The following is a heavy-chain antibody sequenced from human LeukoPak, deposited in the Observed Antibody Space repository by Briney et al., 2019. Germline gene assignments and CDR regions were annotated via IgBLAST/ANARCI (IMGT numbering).Heavy chain of an antibody. V-gene: IGHV1-2*02. D-gene: IGHD1-26*01. CDR1: GYTFTGYY. CDR3: ARDWEVLYYYMDV. J-gene: IGHJ6*03. CDR2: INPNSGGT. Sequence: GASVKVSCKASGYTFTGYYMHWVRQAPGQGLEWMGWINPNSGGTNYAQKFQGRVTMTRDTSISTAYMELSRLRSDDTAVYYCARDWEVLYYYMDVWGKGTTVTISS.